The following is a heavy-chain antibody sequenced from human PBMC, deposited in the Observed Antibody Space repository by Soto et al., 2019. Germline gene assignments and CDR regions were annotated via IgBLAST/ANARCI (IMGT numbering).Heavy chain of an antibody. CDR3: ARGRRWNTVTTLFFGY. Sequence: ASVKVSCKASGYTFTSYDINWVRQATGQGLEWMGWMNPNSGNTGYAQKFQGRVTMTRNTSISTAYMELSSLRSEDTAVYYCARGRRWNTVTTLFFGYWGQGTLVTVSS. J-gene: IGHJ4*02. D-gene: IGHD4-17*01. CDR2: MNPNSGNT. V-gene: IGHV1-8*01. CDR1: GYTFTSYD.